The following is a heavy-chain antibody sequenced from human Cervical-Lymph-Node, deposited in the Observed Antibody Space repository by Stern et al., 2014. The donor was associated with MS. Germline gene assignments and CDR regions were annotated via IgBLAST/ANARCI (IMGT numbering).Heavy chain of an antibody. CDR3: ARGEKQWLSLWDY. Sequence: VHLVESGAEVKKPGSSVKVSCKTSGGTFSSYAISWVRQAPGQGLEWMGGIIPIFGTANYAQKFQGRVTITADESTSSAYMELSSLRSEDTAVYYCARGEKQWLSLWDYWGQGTLVTVSS. J-gene: IGHJ4*02. D-gene: IGHD6-19*01. CDR1: GGTFSSYA. CDR2: IIPIFGTA. V-gene: IGHV1-69*01.